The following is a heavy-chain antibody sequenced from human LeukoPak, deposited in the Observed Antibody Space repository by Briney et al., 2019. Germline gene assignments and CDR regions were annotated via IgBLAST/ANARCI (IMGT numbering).Heavy chain of an antibody. D-gene: IGHD3-3*01. V-gene: IGHV3-23*01. Sequence: PGGSLRLSCAASGFTFSSYAMSWVRQAPGKGLEWVSAISGSGGSTYYADSVKGRFTISRDNSKNTLYLQMNSLRAEDTAVYYCATYKKDYDFWSGYYHHVPFDYWGQGTLVTVSS. CDR2: ISGSGGST. CDR1: GFTFSSYA. J-gene: IGHJ4*02. CDR3: ATYKKDYDFWSGYYHHVPFDY.